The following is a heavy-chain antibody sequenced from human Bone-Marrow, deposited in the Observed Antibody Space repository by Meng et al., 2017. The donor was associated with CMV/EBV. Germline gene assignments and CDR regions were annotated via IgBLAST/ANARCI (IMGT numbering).Heavy chain of an antibody. Sequence: CKASGGTFSSYAISWVRQAPGQGLEWMGGIIPIFGTANHAQKFQGRVTITADKSTSTACMELSSLRSEDTAVYYCAKSSSWRGWFDPWGQGTLVTVSS. CDR2: IIPIFGTA. J-gene: IGHJ5*02. V-gene: IGHV1-69*06. CDR3: AKSSSWRGWFDP. D-gene: IGHD6-13*01. CDR1: GGTFSSYA.